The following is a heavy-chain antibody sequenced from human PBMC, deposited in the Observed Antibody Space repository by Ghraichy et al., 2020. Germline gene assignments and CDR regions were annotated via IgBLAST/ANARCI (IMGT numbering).Heavy chain of an antibody. CDR1: GYTFTGYY. D-gene: IGHD2-2*01. CDR3: AREIECSSTSCYEDGGPFDY. CDR2: INPNSGGT. J-gene: IGHJ4*02. V-gene: IGHV1-2*02. Sequence: ASVKVSCKASGYTFTGYYMHWVRQAPGQGLEWMGWINPNSGGTNYAQKFQGRVTMTRDTSISTAYMELSRLRSDDTAVYYCAREIECSSTSCYEDGGPFDYWGQGTLVTVSS.